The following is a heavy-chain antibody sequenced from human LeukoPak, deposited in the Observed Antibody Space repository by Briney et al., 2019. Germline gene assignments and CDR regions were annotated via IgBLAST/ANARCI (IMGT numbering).Heavy chain of an antibody. J-gene: IGHJ4*02. CDR3: ARSHDHLWGNYPDY. CDR1: GGSVDSTNW. CDR2: IHHDGRI. Sequence: SETLSLTCDVSGGSVDSTNWWNWVRQPPGKGLEWIGEIHHDGRINYNPSLKSRVTLSVDKSKNQFSLRLNSVTAADTAMYYCARSHDHLWGNYPDYWGQGTLVTVSS. V-gene: IGHV4/OR15-8*01. D-gene: IGHD3-16*02.